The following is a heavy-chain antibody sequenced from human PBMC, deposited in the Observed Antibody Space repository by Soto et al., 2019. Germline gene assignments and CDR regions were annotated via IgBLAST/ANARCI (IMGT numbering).Heavy chain of an antibody. Sequence: PGRAVRLSCGEPGCTCISNGMHWVRHAPGKGLERVAVIWYDGSNKYYADAVKGRCPISRDNSKSTLYLQMNSLRHEERAWYYDARDKAGCGNSYGYYRYWGQGTRGT. V-gene: IGHV3-33*01. CDR1: GCTCISNG. J-gene: IGHJ4*02. D-gene: IGHD5-18*01. CDR2: IWYDGSNK. CDR3: ARDKAGCGNSYGYYRY.